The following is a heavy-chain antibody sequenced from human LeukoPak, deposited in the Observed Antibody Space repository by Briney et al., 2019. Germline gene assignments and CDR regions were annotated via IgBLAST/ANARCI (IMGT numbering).Heavy chain of an antibody. CDR1: GYTFSGDY. CDR3: ARDHLQATTSNWFDP. D-gene: IGHD2/OR15-2a*01. V-gene: IGHV1-69*10. CDR2: IIPILGIA. J-gene: IGHJ5*02. Sequence: ASVKVSCKASGYTFSGDYMHWVRQAPGQGLEWMGGIIPILGIANYAQKFQGRVTITADKSTSTAYMELSSLRSEDTAVYYCARDHLQATTSNWFDPWGQGTLVTVSS.